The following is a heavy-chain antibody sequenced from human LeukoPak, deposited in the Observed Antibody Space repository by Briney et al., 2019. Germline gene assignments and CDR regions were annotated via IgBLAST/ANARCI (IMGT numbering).Heavy chain of an antibody. Sequence: GGSLRLSCVASGFAVGSNYMSWVRQAPGKGLEWVSIIYSGGSRYYADSVKGRFTISRDISQNTLFLEMNSLRVEDTAVYYCTRDGLHTAHFDYWGQGTLVTVSS. D-gene: IGHD5-18*01. CDR1: GFAVGSNY. J-gene: IGHJ4*02. CDR3: TRDGLHTAHFDY. V-gene: IGHV3-66*01. CDR2: IYSGGSR.